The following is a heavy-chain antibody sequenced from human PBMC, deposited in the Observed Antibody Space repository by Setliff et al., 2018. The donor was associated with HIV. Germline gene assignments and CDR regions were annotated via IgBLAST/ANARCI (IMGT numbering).Heavy chain of an antibody. Sequence: PSETLSLTCTVSGGSLSSYYWSWIRQPAGKGLEWIGRIYSSGSTNYNPSLKSRLTMSVDTSKNQFSLKQTSVTAADTAVYYCARSGSYVGPIQHWGQGTLVTVSS. V-gene: IGHV4-4*07. D-gene: IGHD3-10*02. J-gene: IGHJ1*01. CDR1: GGSLSSYY. CDR3: ARSGSYVGPIQH. CDR2: IYSSGST.